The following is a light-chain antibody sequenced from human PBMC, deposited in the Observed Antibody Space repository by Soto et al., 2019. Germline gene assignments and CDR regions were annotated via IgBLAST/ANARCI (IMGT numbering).Light chain of an antibody. Sequence: DIQMTQSPSSLSSSLGDRVAITWRASQHISSYLNWCRHKAGRAPELLTYAASTLQRGVPSSFSASGSGTDFLLTISRLQPEDFATYYCQQRFSSTRSFSQGTKVDIK. V-gene: IGKV1-39*01. CDR3: QQRFSSTRS. J-gene: IGKJ2*03. CDR2: AAS. CDR1: QHISSY.